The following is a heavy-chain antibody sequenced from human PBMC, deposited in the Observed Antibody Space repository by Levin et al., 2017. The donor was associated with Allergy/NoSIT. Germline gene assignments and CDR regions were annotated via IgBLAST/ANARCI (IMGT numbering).Heavy chain of an antibody. CDR3: TRARLDTGSVGGFGAFAV. Sequence: GGSLRLSCAASGFTFSRSCMTWVRQAPGKGLEWVANIRQNGGEKNYVDSLKGRFTISRDNAKNLRYREMNNLKSGDTASYFCTRARLDTGSVGGFGAFAVWGRGTMVTVSS. CDR1: GFTFSRSC. D-gene: IGHD3-10*01. J-gene: IGHJ3*01. CDR2: IRQNGGEK. V-gene: IGHV3-7*03.